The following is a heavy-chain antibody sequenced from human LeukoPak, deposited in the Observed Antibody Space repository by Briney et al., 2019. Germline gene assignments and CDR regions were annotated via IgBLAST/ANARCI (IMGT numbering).Heavy chain of an antibody. V-gene: IGHV4-34*01. CDR1: GGSFGGYY. J-gene: IGHJ4*02. CDR3: ARGKIAAAAPGYFDY. CDR2: INHSGST. Sequence: PSETLSLTCAVYGGSFGGYYWSWIRQPPGKGLEWIGEINHSGSTNYNPSLKSRVTISVDTSKNQFSLKLSSVTAADTAVYYCARGKIAAAAPGYFDYWGQGTLVTVSS. D-gene: IGHD6-13*01.